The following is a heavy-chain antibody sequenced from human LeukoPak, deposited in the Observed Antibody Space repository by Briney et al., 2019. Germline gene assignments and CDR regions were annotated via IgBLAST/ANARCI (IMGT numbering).Heavy chain of an antibody. Sequence: SETLSLTCTVSGYSISSAYYWSWIRQPPGKGLEWIGEINHSGSTNYNPSLKSRVTISVDTSKNQFSLKLSSVTAADTVVYYCARGSGIVVVTANGWFDPWGQGTLVTVSS. CDR3: ARGSGIVVVTANGWFDP. CDR2: INHSGST. V-gene: IGHV4-38-2*02. D-gene: IGHD2-21*02. J-gene: IGHJ5*02. CDR1: GYSISSAYY.